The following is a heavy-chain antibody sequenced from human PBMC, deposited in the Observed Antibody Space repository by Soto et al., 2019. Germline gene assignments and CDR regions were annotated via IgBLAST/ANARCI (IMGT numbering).Heavy chain of an antibody. V-gene: IGHV4-34*01. CDR3: ARAEDSSGFGQRDGFDY. CDR2: INHSGST. CDR1: GGSFSGYY. Sequence: SETLSLTCAVYGGSFSGYYWSWIRQPPGKGLEWIGEINHSGSTNYNPSLKSRVTISVDTSKNQFSLKLSSVTAADTAVYYCARAEDSSGFGQRDGFDYWGQGTLVTVSS. J-gene: IGHJ4*02. D-gene: IGHD3-22*01.